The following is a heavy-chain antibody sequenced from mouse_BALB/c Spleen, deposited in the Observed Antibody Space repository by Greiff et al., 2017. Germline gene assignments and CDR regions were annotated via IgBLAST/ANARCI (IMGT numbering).Heavy chain of an antibody. Sequence: EVQLVESGPGLVKPSQSLSLTCSVTGYSITSGYYWNWIRQFPGNKLEWMGYISYDGSNNYNPSLKNRISITRDTSKNQFFLKLNSVTTEDTATYYCARGSSHWYFDVWGAGTTVTVSS. D-gene: IGHD1-1*01. V-gene: IGHV3-6*02. CDR1: GYSITSGYY. J-gene: IGHJ1*01. CDR3: ARGSSHWYFDV. CDR2: ISYDGSN.